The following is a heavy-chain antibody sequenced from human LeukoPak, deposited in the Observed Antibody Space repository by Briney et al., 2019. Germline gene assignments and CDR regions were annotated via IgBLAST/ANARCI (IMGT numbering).Heavy chain of an antibody. D-gene: IGHD3-3*01. CDR1: GGTFSRYA. Sequence: SVKVSCKASGGTFSRYAISWVRQAPGQRLEWMGRIIPSFCTANYAQKFQGRVTMTTDESTSTAYMELSSLRAEDTAVYYWAREPYDYLSAMMGYFDYWGQGTLVTVSS. J-gene: IGHJ4*02. V-gene: IGHV1-69*05. CDR2: IIPSFCTA. CDR3: AREPYDYLSAMMGYFDY.